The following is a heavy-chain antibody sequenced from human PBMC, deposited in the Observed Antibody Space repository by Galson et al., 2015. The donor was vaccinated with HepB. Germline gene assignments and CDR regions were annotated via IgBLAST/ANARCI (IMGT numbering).Heavy chain of an antibody. Sequence: SCKASGYSFSNYGLSWIRQAPGPGLEWMGWFSGYDGSTNYAQKFQGRVTMTADASTGTAYLELTNLRSDDTAVYYCARDSRLELRLNNYFSYGMDVWGQGSAVIVSS. CDR1: GYSFSNYG. CDR2: FSGYDGST. D-gene: IGHD1-1*01. J-gene: IGHJ6*02. CDR3: ARDSRLELRLNNYFSYGMDV. V-gene: IGHV1-18*01.